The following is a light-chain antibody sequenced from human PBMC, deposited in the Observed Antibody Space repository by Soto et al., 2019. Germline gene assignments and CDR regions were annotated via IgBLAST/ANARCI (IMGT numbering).Light chain of an antibody. Sequence: QSALTQPASVSGSPGQSITSSCTGTSSDVGSYNLVSWYQQYPGKAPKLMIYEGSKRPSGVSNRFSGSKSGNTASLTISGLQAEDEADYYCCSYAGSSTYVVFGGGTKLTVL. CDR1: SSDVGSYNL. CDR2: EGS. J-gene: IGLJ2*01. V-gene: IGLV2-23*01. CDR3: CSYAGSSTYVV.